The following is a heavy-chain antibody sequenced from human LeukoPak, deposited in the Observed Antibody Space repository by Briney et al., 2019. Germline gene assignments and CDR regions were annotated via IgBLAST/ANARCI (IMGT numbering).Heavy chain of an antibody. D-gene: IGHD6-13*01. CDR1: GGSINSYY. CDR2: ISYGGST. CDR3: ARGDSDHSSSLGYYYYYYMDV. V-gene: IGHV4-59*01. Sequence: PSETLSLTCTVSGGSINSYYWSWLRQPPGKGLEWIGYISYGGSTYYNPSLESRVTISEDTSKDHFSLKLSSVTAADTAMYYCARGDSDHSSSLGYYYYYYMDVWGKGTTVTVSS. J-gene: IGHJ6*03.